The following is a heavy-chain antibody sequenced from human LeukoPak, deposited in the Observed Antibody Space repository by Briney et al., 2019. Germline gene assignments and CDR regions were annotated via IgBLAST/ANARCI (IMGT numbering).Heavy chain of an antibody. D-gene: IGHD1-26*01. CDR2: IFYSGTT. CDR3: ARFLRGATNALEI. V-gene: IGHV4-59*01. J-gene: IGHJ3*02. CDR1: GGSISGYY. Sequence: PSETLSLTCTVSGGSISGYYWGWIRQPPGKGLEYIGFIFYSGTTNYNPSLKSRVTISVDTSKNQFSLKLSSVTAADTAVYYCARFLRGATNALEIWGQGTMVTVSS.